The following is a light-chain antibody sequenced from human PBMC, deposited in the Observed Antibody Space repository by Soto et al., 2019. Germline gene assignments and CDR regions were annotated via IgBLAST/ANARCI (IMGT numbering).Light chain of an antibody. J-gene: IGKJ5*01. V-gene: IGKV1-5*01. CDR1: QSISSW. Sequence: DIQMTQSPSTLSASVGDRVTITCRASQSISSWLAWYQQKPGKAPKLLIYDASSLESGVPSRFSGSGSGTDFSLTISRLEPEDFAVYYCQQYGKSPQITFGQGTRLEIK. CDR3: QQYGKSPQIT. CDR2: DAS.